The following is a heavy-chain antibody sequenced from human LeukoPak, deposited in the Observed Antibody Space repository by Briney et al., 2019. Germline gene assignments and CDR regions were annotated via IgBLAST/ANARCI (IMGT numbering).Heavy chain of an antibody. CDR1: GFTFSNYA. D-gene: IGHD7-27*01. J-gene: IGHJ4*02. CDR3: TKDGGLWVSAHWGDS. CDR2: IGVSGGGT. V-gene: IGHV3-23*01. Sequence: GGSLRLSCAASGFTFSNYAMSWVRQAPGKGLEWVSGIGVSGGGTFYADSVKGRFTVSRDDSKNTLYLQMNSLRAEDTAVYYCTKDGGLWVSAHWGDSWGRGTLVTVSS.